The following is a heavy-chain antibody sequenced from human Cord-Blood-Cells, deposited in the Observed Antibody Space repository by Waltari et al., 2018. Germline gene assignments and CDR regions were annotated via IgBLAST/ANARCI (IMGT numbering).Heavy chain of an antibody. D-gene: IGHD1-1*01. CDR2: IKQDGSEK. Sequence: EVQLVESGGGLVQPGGSLRLSCAASGFPFSSHWLGWVRQAPGKGLEWVANIKQDGSEKYYVDSVKGRFTISRDNAKNSLYLQMNSLRAEDTAVYYCARGYLGWDAFDIWGQGTMVTVSS. V-gene: IGHV3-7*01. J-gene: IGHJ3*02. CDR1: GFPFSSHW. CDR3: ARGYLGWDAFDI.